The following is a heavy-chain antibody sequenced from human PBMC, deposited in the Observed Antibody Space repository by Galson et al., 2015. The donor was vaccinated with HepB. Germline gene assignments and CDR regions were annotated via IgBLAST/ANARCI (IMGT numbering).Heavy chain of an antibody. D-gene: IGHD1-26*01. J-gene: IGHJ4*02. CDR2: ITSSSSYI. V-gene: IGHV3-21*01. CDR3: SRSWAGATLGSEY. Sequence: SLRLSCAASGFTFGSYGMHWVRQAPGKGLQWVSSITSSSSYIYYADSVKGRFTVSRDNAKNSLFLHMNSLRAEDTAVYYCSRSWAGATLGSEYWGQGTLVTVSS. CDR1: GFTFGSYG.